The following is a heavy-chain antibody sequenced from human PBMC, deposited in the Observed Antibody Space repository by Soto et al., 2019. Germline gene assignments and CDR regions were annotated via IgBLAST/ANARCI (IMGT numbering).Heavy chain of an antibody. V-gene: IGHV1-24*01. CDR2: FDPEDGET. D-gene: IGHD4-17*01. J-gene: IGHJ4*02. CDR3: ATVGFNFPFYHGDYADY. CDR1: GYTLTELS. Sequence: ASVKVSCKVSGYTLTELSMHWVRQAPGKGLEWMGGFDPEDGETIYAQKFQGRVTMTEDTSTDTAYMELSSLRSEDTAVYYCATVGFNFPFYHGDYADYWGQGTLVTVSS.